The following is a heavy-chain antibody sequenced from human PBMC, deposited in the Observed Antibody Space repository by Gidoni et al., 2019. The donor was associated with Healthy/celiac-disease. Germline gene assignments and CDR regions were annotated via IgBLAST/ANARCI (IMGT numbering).Heavy chain of an antibody. CDR1: GFTFSSYA. CDR3: AKAFIPPYGGNAHDAFDI. CDR2: ISGSGGST. Sequence: EVQLLESGGGLVQPGGSLRLSCAASGFTFSSYAMSWVRQAPGKGLEWVSAISGSGGSTYYADSVKGRFTISRDNSKNTLYLQMNSLRAEDTAVYYCAKAFIPPYGGNAHDAFDIWGQGTMVTVSS. V-gene: IGHV3-23*01. D-gene: IGHD2-15*01. J-gene: IGHJ3*02.